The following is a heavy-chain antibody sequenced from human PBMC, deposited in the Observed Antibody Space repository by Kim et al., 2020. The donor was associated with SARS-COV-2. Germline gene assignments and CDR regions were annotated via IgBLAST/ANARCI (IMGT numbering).Heavy chain of an antibody. CDR2: ISTSSTYI. J-gene: IGHJ6*02. Sequence: GGSLRLSCAASGFTFSSYSMNWVRQAPGKGLEWVSFISTSSTYIYYADSVKGRFTISRDNAKNSLYLQMNSLRAEDTAVYYCATVPAAELRYYYYGMDVWGRGTTVTVSS. V-gene: IGHV3-21*01. D-gene: IGHD2-2*01. CDR3: ATVPAAELRYYYYGMDV. CDR1: GFTFSSYS.